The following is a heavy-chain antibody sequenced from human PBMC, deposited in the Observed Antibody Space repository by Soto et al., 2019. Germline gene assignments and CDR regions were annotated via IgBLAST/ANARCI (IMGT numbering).Heavy chain of an antibody. V-gene: IGHV3-73*01. Sequence: PGGSLRLSCAASGFTFSGSALHWVRQASGKGLEWVGRIGSKANNYAAAYAVSLKGRFTISRDDSRNTAYLQMSSLKTEDTAVYYCARGVYAFWRGHPKGLDYWGQGTVVTVSS. J-gene: IGHJ4*02. D-gene: IGHD3-3*01. CDR3: ARGVYAFWRGHPKGLDY. CDR1: GFTFSGSA. CDR2: IGSKANNYAA.